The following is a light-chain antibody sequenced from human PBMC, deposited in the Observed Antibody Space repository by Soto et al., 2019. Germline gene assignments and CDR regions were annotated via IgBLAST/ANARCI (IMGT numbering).Light chain of an antibody. CDR1: QSVSSN. CDR2: GAS. J-gene: IGKJ5*01. Sequence: EIVMTQSPASLSVSPPERATLXCRPSQSVSSNLAWYQQKPGQAPRLLIYGASTRATGIPARFSGSGSGTEFTLTIASLQSEDFAVYYCQQYNNWPPLTFGQGTRLEI. V-gene: IGKV3-15*01. CDR3: QQYNNWPPLT.